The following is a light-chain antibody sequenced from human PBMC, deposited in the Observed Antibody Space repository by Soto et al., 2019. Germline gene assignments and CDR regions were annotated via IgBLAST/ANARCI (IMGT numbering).Light chain of an antibody. J-gene: IGLJ3*02. CDR2: GNS. CDR3: QSYDNSFKIV. Sequence: QSVLAQPPSVSGAPGQRVTISCTGRSSNIGAGYDVHWYKQLPGTAPRLLIYGNSNRPSGVPDRFSGSKSGTSASLAITGLQAEDEADYYCQSYDNSFKIVVGGGTKLTVL. V-gene: IGLV1-40*01. CDR1: SSNIGAGYD.